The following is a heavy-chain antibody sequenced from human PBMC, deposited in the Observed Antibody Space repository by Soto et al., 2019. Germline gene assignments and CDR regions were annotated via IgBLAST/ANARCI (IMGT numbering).Heavy chain of an antibody. CDR1: GGSFSGYY. J-gene: IGHJ4*02. V-gene: IGHV4-34*01. Sequence: QVQLQQWGAGLLKPSETLSLTCAVYGGSFSGYYWSWIRQPPGKGLEWIGQINHSGSTNYNPSLRCRVTITVDASKNQVSLKLRSVTAADTAVYYCARGRRYYYGSGSAPLDYWGQGTLVTVPS. CDR3: ARGRRYYYGSGSAPLDY. D-gene: IGHD3-10*01. CDR2: INHSGST.